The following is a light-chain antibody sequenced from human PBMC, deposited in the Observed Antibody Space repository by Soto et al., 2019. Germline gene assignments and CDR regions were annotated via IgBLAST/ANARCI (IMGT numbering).Light chain of an antibody. V-gene: IGKV3-20*01. CDR3: QQYGSSPVT. Sequence: EMVLTQSPGTLSLSPGERATLSCRTSQSVSSSYLAWYQQNPGQAPRLLIYGASSRATGIPDRFSGSGSGTDFPLTISRLEPEDFAVYYCQQYGSSPVTFGQGTKVDIK. CDR2: GAS. CDR1: QSVSSSY. J-gene: IGKJ1*01.